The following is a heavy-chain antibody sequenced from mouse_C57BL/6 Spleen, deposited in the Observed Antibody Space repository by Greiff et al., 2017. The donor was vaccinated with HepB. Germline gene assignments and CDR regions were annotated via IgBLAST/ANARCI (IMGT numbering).Heavy chain of an antibody. CDR1: GYTFTSYW. CDR2: IDPSDSYT. D-gene: IGHD4-1*02. J-gene: IGHJ3*01. CDR3: ARWSTGTGFAY. V-gene: IGHV1-69*01. Sequence: QVQLQQPGAELVMPGASVKLSCKASGYTFTSYWMHWVKQRPGQGLEWIGEIDPSDSYTNYNQKFKGKSTLTVDKSSSTAYMQLSSLTSEDAAVYYCARWSTGTGFAYWGQGTLVTVSA.